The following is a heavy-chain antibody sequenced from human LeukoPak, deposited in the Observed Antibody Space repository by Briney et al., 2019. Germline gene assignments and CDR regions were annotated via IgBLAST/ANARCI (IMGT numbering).Heavy chain of an antibody. V-gene: IGHV1-8*01. CDR2: MNPYSGET. CDR1: GYIFTSYY. D-gene: IGHD6-19*01. CDR3: ARASSGWYGAGAFDM. Sequence: ASVTVSRKASGYIFTSYYIHWVRQAPGQGLEWMGWMNPYSGETTYAQKFQGRVSMTRNTSTSTAYMELRSLRSEDTAVYFCARASSGWYGAGAFDMWGQGTMVTVSS. J-gene: IGHJ3*02.